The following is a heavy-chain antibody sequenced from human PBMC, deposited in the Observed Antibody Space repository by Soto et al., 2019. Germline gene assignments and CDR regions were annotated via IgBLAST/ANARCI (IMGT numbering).Heavy chain of an antibody. CDR1: GFTFSSYS. CDR2: ISSSSSYI. D-gene: IGHD2-21*02. J-gene: IGHJ6*02. V-gene: IGHV3-21*01. CDR3: AREQVLVTAMIYYYYGMDV. Sequence: GGSLRLSCAASGFTFSSYSMNWVRQAPGKGLEWVSSISSSSSYIYYADSVKGRFTISRDNAKNSLYLQMNSLGAEDTAVYYCAREQVLVTAMIYYYYGMDVWGQGTTVTGSS.